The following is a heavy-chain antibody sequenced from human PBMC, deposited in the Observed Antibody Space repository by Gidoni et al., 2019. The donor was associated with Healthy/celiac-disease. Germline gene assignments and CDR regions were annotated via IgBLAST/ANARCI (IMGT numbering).Heavy chain of an antibody. CDR2: INHSGST. J-gene: IGHJ4*02. D-gene: IGHD2-8*01. CDR3: ARGPTNRRYCTNGVCSDY. CDR1: GGSFSGYY. V-gene: IGHV4-34*01. Sequence: QVQLQQWGAGLLKPSETLSLTCAVYGGSFSGYYWSWIRPPPGKGLEWIGEINHSGSTNYNPSLKSRVTISVDTSKNQFSLKLSSVTAADTAVYYCARGPTNRRYCTNGVCSDYWGQGTLVTVSS.